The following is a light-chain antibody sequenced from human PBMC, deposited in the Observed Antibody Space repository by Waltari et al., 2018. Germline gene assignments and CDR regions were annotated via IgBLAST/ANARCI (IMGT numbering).Light chain of an antibody. CDR1: ALPKQS. CDR2: KDS. J-gene: IGLJ2*01. Sequence: SYELTQPPSVSVSPGQTARITCSGDALPKQSAYWYQRKPGQAPVLVIYKDSERPPGIPERFSGSSSGKTVTLTISGVQAEDEADYYCQSADSSGTYPVVFGGGTKLTVL. V-gene: IGLV3-25*03. CDR3: QSADSSGTYPVV.